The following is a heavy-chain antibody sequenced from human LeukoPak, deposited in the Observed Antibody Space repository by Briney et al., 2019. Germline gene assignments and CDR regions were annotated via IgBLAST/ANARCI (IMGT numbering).Heavy chain of an antibody. Sequence: GSPRLSCAASGFTFSSYAMSWVRQAPGKGLEWVSAISGSGGSTYYADSVKGRFTISRDNSKNTLYLQMNSLRAEDTAVYYCAKDGYNYFSSYFDYWGQGTLVTVSS. D-gene: IGHD5-24*01. CDR3: AKDGYNYFSSYFDY. CDR2: ISGSGGST. J-gene: IGHJ4*02. V-gene: IGHV3-23*01. CDR1: GFTFSSYA.